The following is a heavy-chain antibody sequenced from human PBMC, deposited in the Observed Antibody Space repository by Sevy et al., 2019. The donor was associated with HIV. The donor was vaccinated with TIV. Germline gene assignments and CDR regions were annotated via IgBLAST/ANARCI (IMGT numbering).Heavy chain of an antibody. V-gene: IGHV3-30-3*01. Sequence: GGSLRLSCAASGFTFSSYAMHWVRQAPGKGLEWVAAISYDGSNKYYADSVKGRFTISRDNSKNTLYLQMNSLRAEDTAVYYCAREIEDCSGGSCYPYGMDVWGQGTTVTVSS. CDR3: AREIEDCSGGSCYPYGMDV. J-gene: IGHJ6*02. CDR2: ISYDGSNK. D-gene: IGHD2-15*01. CDR1: GFTFSSYA.